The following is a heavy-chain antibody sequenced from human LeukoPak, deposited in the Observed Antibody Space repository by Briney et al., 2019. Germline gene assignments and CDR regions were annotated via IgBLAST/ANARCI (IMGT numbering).Heavy chain of an antibody. CDR2: INPNSGGT. Sequence: ASVKVSCKASGYTFTGYYMHWVRQAPGQGLEWMGRINPNSGGTNYAQKFQGRVTMTRDTSISTAYMELSRLRSDDTAVYYCARVARDGYNFGIWGQGTMVTVSS. CDR1: GYTFTGYY. D-gene: IGHD5-24*01. V-gene: IGHV1-2*06. J-gene: IGHJ3*02. CDR3: ARVARDGYNFGI.